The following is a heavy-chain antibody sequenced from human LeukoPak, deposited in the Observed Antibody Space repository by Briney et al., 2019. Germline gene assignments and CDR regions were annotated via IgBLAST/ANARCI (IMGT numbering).Heavy chain of an antibody. J-gene: IGHJ4*02. V-gene: IGHV4-59*07. CDR2: IYYSGNT. D-gene: IGHD6-13*01. Sequence: PSDTLSLTCTVSGGSISSYYWSWLRQPPGKGLEWIGYIYYSGNTNYNPSLKSRVTLSVDTSKNQFSLRLSSVTAADTAVYYCARVHRGQQLVRGNYHFDYWGQGTLVTVSS. CDR1: GGSISSYY. CDR3: ARVHRGQQLVRGNYHFDY.